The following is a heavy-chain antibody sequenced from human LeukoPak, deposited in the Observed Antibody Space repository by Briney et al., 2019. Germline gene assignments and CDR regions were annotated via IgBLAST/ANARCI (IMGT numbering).Heavy chain of an antibody. V-gene: IGHV3-64D*06. Sequence: GGSLRLSCSASGFTFSSYAMHWVRQAPGKGLEYVSAISSNGGSTYYADSVKGRFTISRDNSKNTLYLQMSSLRAEDTAVYYCARGAPWDSDYWGQGTLVTVSS. CDR3: ARGAPWDSDY. CDR2: ISSNGGST. J-gene: IGHJ4*02. CDR1: GFTFSSYA. D-gene: IGHD1-26*01.